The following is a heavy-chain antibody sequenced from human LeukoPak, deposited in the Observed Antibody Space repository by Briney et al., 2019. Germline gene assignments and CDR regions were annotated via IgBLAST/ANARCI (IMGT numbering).Heavy chain of an antibody. V-gene: IGHV3-21*05. D-gene: IGHD3-22*01. CDR2: IGISSGNT. Sequence: GGSLRLSCAASGFTFSSYSMNWVRQAPGKGLEWISYIGISSGNTKYADSVKGRFTISGDKAKNSVYLQMNSLRVEDTAVYYCARVGSSGYLDYWGQGTLVTVSS. CDR1: GFTFSSYS. CDR3: ARVGSSGYLDY. J-gene: IGHJ4*02.